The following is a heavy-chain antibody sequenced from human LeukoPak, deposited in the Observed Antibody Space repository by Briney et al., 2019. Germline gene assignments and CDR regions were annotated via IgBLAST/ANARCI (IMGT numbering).Heavy chain of an antibody. V-gene: IGHV1-2*02. CDR2: INPNSGGT. D-gene: IGHD2-8*01. Sequence: GAAVKVSCKASGYTFTGYYMHWVRQAPGQGVEWMGWINPNSGGTKYAQKFQGRVTMTRDTSISTAYIELSRLRSDDTAVYYCARDTGYCTIGLCYLFDYWGQGTLVTVSS. J-gene: IGHJ4*02. CDR1: GYTFTGYY. CDR3: ARDTGYCTIGLCYLFDY.